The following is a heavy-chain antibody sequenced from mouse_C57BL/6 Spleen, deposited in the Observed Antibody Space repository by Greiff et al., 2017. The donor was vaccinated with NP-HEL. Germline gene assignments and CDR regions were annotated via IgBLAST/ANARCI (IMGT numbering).Heavy chain of an antibody. CDR1: GYTFTSYW. Sequence: QVQLQQSGAELVKPGASVKMSCKASGYTFTSYWITWVKQRPGQGLEWIGDIYPGRGSTNYNEKFKSKATLTVDTSSSTAYMQLSSLTSEDSAVYYCARGGIYYDYSWFAYWGQGTLVTVSA. J-gene: IGHJ3*01. V-gene: IGHV1-55*01. CDR2: IYPGRGST. CDR3: ARGGIYYDYSWFAY. D-gene: IGHD2-4*01.